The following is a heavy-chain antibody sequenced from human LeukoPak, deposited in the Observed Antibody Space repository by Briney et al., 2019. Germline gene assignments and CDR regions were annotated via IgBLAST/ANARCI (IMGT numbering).Heavy chain of an antibody. J-gene: IGHJ3*01. Sequence: LTGGSLRLSCAASGFTFSGYWMTWVRQAPGTGLEWVTYMNEGGTEIYYLDSVKGRFSISRDNGKNSLYLQMNSLRVEDTAVYYCARGVSAFDVWGQGAMVTVSS. CDR3: ARGVSAFDV. V-gene: IGHV3-7*01. CDR1: GFTFSGYW. D-gene: IGHD6-6*01. CDR2: MNEGGTEI.